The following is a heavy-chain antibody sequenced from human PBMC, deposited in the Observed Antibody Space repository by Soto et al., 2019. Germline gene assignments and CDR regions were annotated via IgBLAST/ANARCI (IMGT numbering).Heavy chain of an antibody. CDR1: GFSLTTSGLG. CDR3: ANSAIYISTWFHFDQ. V-gene: IGHV2-5*01. CDR2: IYWNDVK. Sequence: CCPTVVNTTPTRTLTGTFSGFSLTTSGLGLGWIRHPPGKALEWLALIYWNDVKRYSESLKSSLTITKETSKNQVVLTMTNMDPVGTATYYCANSAIYISTWFHFDQWAQGTLLTASS. J-gene: IGHJ4*02. D-gene: IGHD2-2*01.